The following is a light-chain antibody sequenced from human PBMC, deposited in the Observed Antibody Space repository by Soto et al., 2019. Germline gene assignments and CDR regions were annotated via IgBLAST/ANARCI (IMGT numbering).Light chain of an antibody. J-gene: IGKJ1*01. CDR2: DAS. CDR3: QQCVPAPLT. V-gene: IGKV3-20*01. CDR1: QSVSKNY. Sequence: EIVLTQSPGTLSLSPGERATLSCRASQSVSKNYLAWYQHKPGQAPRLLIDDASNRATGIPDRFSGSGSGTDFTLTISSLEPEDSAVYYCQQCVPAPLTFGQGTKVEIK.